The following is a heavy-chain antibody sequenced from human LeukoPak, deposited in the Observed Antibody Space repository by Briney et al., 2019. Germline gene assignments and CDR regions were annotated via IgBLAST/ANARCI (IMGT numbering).Heavy chain of an antibody. CDR3: ARADTTSCYFDY. Sequence: SETLSLTCAVYGGSFSGYYWSGIRQPPGKGLEWIGEINHRGSTNYNPSLKSRVTISVDTSKNQFSLKLSSVTAADTAVYYCARADTTSCYFDYWGQGTLVTVSS. CDR1: GGSFSGYY. J-gene: IGHJ4*02. D-gene: IGHD3-16*02. V-gene: IGHV4-34*01. CDR2: INHRGST.